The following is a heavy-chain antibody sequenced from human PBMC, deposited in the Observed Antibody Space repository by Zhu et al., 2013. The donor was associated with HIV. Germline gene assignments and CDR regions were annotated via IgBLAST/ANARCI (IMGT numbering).Heavy chain of an antibody. V-gene: IGHV4-34*02. Sequence: QVQLQQWGAGLSKPSETLSLTCAVFGGSFSGYHWFWIRQPPGKGLEFIGEIYHSGSTYYNPSLKSRVTISVDTSKNQFSLKLSSVTAADTAVYYCARDSNPYGGNSGAPFDYWGQGTLVTVSS. CDR1: GGSFSGYH. CDR3: ARDSNPYGGNSGAPFDY. CDR2: IYHSGST. J-gene: IGHJ4*02. D-gene: IGHD4-17*01.